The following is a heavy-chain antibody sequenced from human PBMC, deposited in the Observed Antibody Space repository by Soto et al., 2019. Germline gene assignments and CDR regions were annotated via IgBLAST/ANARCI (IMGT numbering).Heavy chain of an antibody. Sequence: PGGSLRLSCASPGFPFLSNWMGWVCEAAGKGLEWVANIKQDGSEKYYVDSVKGRFTISRDNAKNSLYLQMNSLRAEDTALYYCARRSSGWYFDYWGQGT. CDR1: GFPFLSNW. CDR2: IKQDGSEK. D-gene: IGHD6-19*01. CDR3: ARRSSGWYFDY. V-gene: IGHV3-7*01. J-gene: IGHJ4*02.